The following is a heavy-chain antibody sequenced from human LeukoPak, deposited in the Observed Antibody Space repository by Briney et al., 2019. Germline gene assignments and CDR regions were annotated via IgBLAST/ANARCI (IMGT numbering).Heavy chain of an antibody. CDR3: ARVSVVRGYFQY. Sequence: SETLSLTCTVSGDSISSYYWTWIRQPPGKGLEWIGYIYYSGTTNYNPSLKSRVTISVDTSKNQFSLKLSSVTAADTAVYYCARVSVVRGYFQYWGQGTLVTVSS. CDR1: GDSISSYY. J-gene: IGHJ4*02. CDR2: IYYSGTT. D-gene: IGHD3-10*01. V-gene: IGHV4-59*01.